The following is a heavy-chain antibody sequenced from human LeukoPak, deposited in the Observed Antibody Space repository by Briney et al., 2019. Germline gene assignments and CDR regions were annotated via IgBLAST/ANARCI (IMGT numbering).Heavy chain of an antibody. CDR2: IYYSGST. Sequence: PSETLSLTCTVSGGSISSYYWSWIRQPPGKGLEWIGYIYYSGSTNYNPSLKSRVTISVDTSKNQFSLKLSSVTAADTAVYYCARGDITVAGTWYFDYWGQGTLDTVSS. V-gene: IGHV4-59*08. CDR1: GGSISSYY. J-gene: IGHJ4*02. CDR3: ARGDITVAGTWYFDY. D-gene: IGHD6-19*01.